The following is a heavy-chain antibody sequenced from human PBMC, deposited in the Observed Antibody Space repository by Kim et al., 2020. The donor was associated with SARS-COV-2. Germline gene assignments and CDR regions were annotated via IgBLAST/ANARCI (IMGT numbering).Heavy chain of an antibody. J-gene: IGHJ4*02. CDR3: ARDVSVEYGSGSYYNSPAFDY. Sequence: GGSLRLSCAASGFTFSSYSMNWVRQAPGKGLEWVSSISSSSSYIYYADSVKGRFTISRDNAENSLYLQMNSLRAEDTAVYYCARDVSVEYGSGSYYNSPAFDYWGQGTLVTVSS. CDR2: ISSSSSYI. CDR1: GFTFSSYS. D-gene: IGHD3-10*01. V-gene: IGHV3-21*01.